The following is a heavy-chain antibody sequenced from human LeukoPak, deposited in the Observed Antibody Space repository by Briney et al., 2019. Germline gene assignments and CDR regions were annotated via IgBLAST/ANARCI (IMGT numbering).Heavy chain of an antibody. Sequence: GGSLRLSCAASGFTFDDYAMHWVRQAPGKGLEWVSGISWNSGSIGYADSVKGRFTISRDNAKNSLYLQMNSLRAEDTALYHCARRRSSGRGEYYFDYWGQGTLVTVSS. D-gene: IGHD3-10*01. CDR3: ARRRSSGRGEYYFDY. J-gene: IGHJ4*02. CDR1: GFTFDDYA. CDR2: ISWNSGSI. V-gene: IGHV3-9*01.